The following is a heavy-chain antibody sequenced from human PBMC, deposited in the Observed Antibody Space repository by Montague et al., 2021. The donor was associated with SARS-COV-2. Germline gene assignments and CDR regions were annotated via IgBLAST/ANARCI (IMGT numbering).Heavy chain of an antibody. CDR2: INHSGST. Sequence: SETLSLTCAVYGGSYSGYYCSWIRKPPGKGQGRIGEINHSGSTNXNSTLNSRVTISVDTSKDQFSLKLSSVTAADTAGYYCARASTGTHYWGQGTLVTVSS. V-gene: IGHV4-34*01. CDR3: ARASTGTHY. CDR1: GGSYSGYY. D-gene: IGHD3-10*01. J-gene: IGHJ4*02.